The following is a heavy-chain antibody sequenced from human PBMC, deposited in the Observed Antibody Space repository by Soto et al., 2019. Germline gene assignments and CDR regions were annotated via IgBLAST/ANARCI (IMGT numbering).Heavy chain of an antibody. J-gene: IGHJ4*02. CDR1: GYTFTSYG. D-gene: IGHD3-10*01. Sequence: QVQLVQSGAEVKKTVASVKVSCKASGYTFTSYGISWVRQAPGQGLEWMGWLSAYNGNTNYAQKLQGRVTMTTDTSTSTAYMELRSLRSDATAVYYCARNREELLCFGELLPSHFDYGGQGTLVIVSS. CDR2: LSAYNGNT. V-gene: IGHV1-18*01. CDR3: ARNREELLCFGELLPSHFDY.